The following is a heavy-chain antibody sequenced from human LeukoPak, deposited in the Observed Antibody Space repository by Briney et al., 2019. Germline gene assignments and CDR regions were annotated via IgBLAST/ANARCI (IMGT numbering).Heavy chain of an antibody. V-gene: IGHV4-34*01. CDR2: INHSGST. CDR1: GGSFSGYY. D-gene: IGHD3-22*01. Sequence: PSETLSLTCAVYGGSFSGYYWTWIRQPPGKGLEWIGEINHSGSTNYNPSLKSRVTISVDTSKNQFSLKLSSVTAADTAVYYCARAWGGITMIPGSFDYWGQGTLVTVSS. CDR3: ARAWGGITMIPGSFDY. J-gene: IGHJ4*02.